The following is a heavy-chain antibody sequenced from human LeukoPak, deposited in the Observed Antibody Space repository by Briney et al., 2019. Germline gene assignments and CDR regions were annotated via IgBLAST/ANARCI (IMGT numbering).Heavy chain of an antibody. D-gene: IGHD2-15*01. CDR2: ISWDGGST. V-gene: IGHV3-43*01. J-gene: IGHJ3*02. CDR3: AKEMGVVVALDAFDI. CDR1: GFTFDDYA. Sequence: GGSLRLSCAASGFTFDDYAMHWVRQAPGKGLGWVSLISWDGGSTYYADSVKGRFTISRDNSKNSLYLQMNSLRTEDTALYYCAKEMGVVVALDAFDIWGQGTMVTVSS.